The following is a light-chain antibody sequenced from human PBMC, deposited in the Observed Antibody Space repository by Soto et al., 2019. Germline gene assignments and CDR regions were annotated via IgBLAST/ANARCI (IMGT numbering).Light chain of an antibody. J-gene: IGKJ1*01. V-gene: IGKV3-15*01. Sequence: EIVLTQSPDTLSLSPGERATLSCRTSQSIGNSQLARYQQKPGQAPRLLIYGASTRATGIPARFSGSGSGTEFTLTISSLQSEDFSVYYCQQYNNWPCTFGQLTK. CDR1: QSIGNS. CDR3: QQYNNWPCT. CDR2: GAS.